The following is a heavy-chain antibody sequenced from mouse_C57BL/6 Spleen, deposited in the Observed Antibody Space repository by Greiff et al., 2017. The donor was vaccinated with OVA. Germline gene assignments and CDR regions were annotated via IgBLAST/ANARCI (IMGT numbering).Heavy chain of an antibody. CDR1: GFTFTDYY. CDR3: ARVEVYYDYDGAMDY. V-gene: IGHV7-3*01. Sequence: EVHLVESGGGLVQPGGSLSLSCAASGFTFTDYYMSWVRQPPGKALEWLGFIRNKANGYTTEYSASVKGRFTISRDNSQSILYLQMNARRAEDSATEYCARVEVYYDYDGAMDYWGQGTSVTVSS. D-gene: IGHD2-4*01. CDR2: IRNKANGYTT. J-gene: IGHJ4*01.